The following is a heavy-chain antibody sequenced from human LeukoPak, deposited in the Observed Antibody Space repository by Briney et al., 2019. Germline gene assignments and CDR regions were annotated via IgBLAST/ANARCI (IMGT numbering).Heavy chain of an antibody. Sequence: SETLSLTCTVSGGSISSHYWSWIRQPPGKGLEWMGYIYYSGRTNYNPSLKSRVTISVDTSKNQFAMKLSSVTAADTAVYYCASYKADYYDSSGYSSPGGSYFDYWGKGTLVTVSS. CDR3: ASYKADYYDSSGYSSPGGSYFDY. D-gene: IGHD3-22*01. J-gene: IGHJ4*02. CDR2: IYYSGRT. CDR1: GGSISSHY. V-gene: IGHV4-59*11.